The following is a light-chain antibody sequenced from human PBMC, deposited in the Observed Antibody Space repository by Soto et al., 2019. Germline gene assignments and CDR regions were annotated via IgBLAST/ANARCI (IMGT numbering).Light chain of an antibody. J-gene: IGKJ1*01. CDR3: QQYNSSPT. CDR1: QSISSW. CDR2: KAS. Sequence: DIQMTQSPSTLSASVGDRVTITCRASQSISSWLAWYQQKPGKAPKLLIYKASSLESGVPSRFSGSGSGTEFXLTXSSLQPDDFATYYCQQYNSSPTFGQGTKVEIK. V-gene: IGKV1-5*03.